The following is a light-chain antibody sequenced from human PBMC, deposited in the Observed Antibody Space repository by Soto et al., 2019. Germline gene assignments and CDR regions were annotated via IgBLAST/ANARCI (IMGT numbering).Light chain of an antibody. Sequence: QSVLTQPASVSGSPGQSITISCTGTSSDIGDYNSVSWYQQHPGKAPKLMIYEVSNRPSGISNRFSGSKSGNTASLTISGPQAEDEADYSCSSYTSSSTYVFGTGIKVTVL. CDR3: SSYTSSSTYV. V-gene: IGLV2-14*01. J-gene: IGLJ1*01. CDR2: EVS. CDR1: SSDIGDYNS.